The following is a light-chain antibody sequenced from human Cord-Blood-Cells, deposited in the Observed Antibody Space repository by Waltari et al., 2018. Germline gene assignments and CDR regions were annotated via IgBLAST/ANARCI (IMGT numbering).Light chain of an antibody. V-gene: IGLV1-40*01. Sequence: QSVLTQPPSVSGAPGQRVTISCTGSSSHIRAGYDVHWYQQLPGPAPKLLIYGNSNRPSGVLDRFSGSKSGTSASLAITGLQAEDEADYYCQSYDSSLSGSVFGGGTKLTVL. CDR1: SSHIRAGYD. CDR2: GNS. J-gene: IGLJ3*02. CDR3: QSYDSSLSGSV.